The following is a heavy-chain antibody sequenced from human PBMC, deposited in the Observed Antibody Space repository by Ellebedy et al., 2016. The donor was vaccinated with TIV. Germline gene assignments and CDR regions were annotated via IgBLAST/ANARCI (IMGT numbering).Heavy chain of an antibody. CDR1: GFTFSDHL. CDR2: TRSKVSGYTV. CDR3: ARDPYNWNGPFDY. V-gene: IGHV3-72*01. D-gene: IGHD1-20*01. J-gene: IGHJ4*02. Sequence: PGGSLRLSCAASGFTFSDHLMDWVRQAPGKGLEWVARTRSKVSGYTVEYAASVKGRFTISRDNAKNSLYLQMHSLRAEDTAVYYCARDPYNWNGPFDYWGQGTLVTVSS.